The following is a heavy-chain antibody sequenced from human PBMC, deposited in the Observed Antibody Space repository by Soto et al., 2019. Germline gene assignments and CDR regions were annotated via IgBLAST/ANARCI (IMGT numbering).Heavy chain of an antibody. CDR2: IYYSGST. J-gene: IGHJ4*02. V-gene: IGHV4-31*03. D-gene: IGHD1-20*01. Sequence: SETLSLTCTVSGGSISSGGYYWSWIRQHPGKGLEWIGYIYYSGSTYYNPSLKSRVTISVDTSKNQFSLKLSSVTAADTAVYYCARDNWNDYYFDYWGQGTLVTVSS. CDR3: ARDNWNDYYFDY. CDR1: GGSISSGGYY.